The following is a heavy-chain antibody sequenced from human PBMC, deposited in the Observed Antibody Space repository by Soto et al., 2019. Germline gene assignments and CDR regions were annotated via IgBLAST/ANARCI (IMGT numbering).Heavy chain of an antibody. CDR3: ATEHYDSSGYPWSYGMDV. Sequence: QVQLVQSGAEVKKPGASVKVSGKASGYTFTGYYMHWVRQAPGQGLEWMGWINPNSGGTNYAQKFQGRVTMTRDTSISTAYMELSRLRSDDPAVYYCATEHYDSSGYPWSYGMDVWGQGTTVTVSS. CDR1: GYTFTGYY. CDR2: INPNSGGT. J-gene: IGHJ6*02. D-gene: IGHD3-22*01. V-gene: IGHV1-2*02.